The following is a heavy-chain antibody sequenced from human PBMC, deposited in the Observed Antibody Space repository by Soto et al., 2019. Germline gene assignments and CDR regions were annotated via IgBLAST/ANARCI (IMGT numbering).Heavy chain of an antibody. J-gene: IGHJ5*02. CDR3: ARGGDYGSGTYLDPWFDP. D-gene: IGHD3-10*01. CDR2: INAGNGNT. Sequence: QVQLVQSGAEVKKPGASVTVSCKASGYTFTTYAMHWVRQAPGQRLQWMGWINAGNGNTKYSQKFQGRVTITRDTSASIVYMEMSSLRSEDTAVYYCARGGDYGSGTYLDPWFDPWGQGTLVTVSS. CDR1: GYTFTTYA. V-gene: IGHV1-3*01.